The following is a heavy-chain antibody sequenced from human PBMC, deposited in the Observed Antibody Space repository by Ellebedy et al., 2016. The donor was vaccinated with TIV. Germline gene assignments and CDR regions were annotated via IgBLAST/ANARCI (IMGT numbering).Heavy chain of an antibody. CDR2: ISGYNGNT. V-gene: IGHV1-18*04. J-gene: IGHJ4*02. CDR1: GYTFTSYG. D-gene: IGHD5-12*01. Sequence: ASVKVSXXASGYTFTSYGLTWVRQAPGQGLEWMGWISGYNGNTNYAQKFQGRVTMTTDTSTSTAYMELRSLRSDETAVFYCARGGYSGYDPLDYWGQGTLVTVSS. CDR3: ARGGYSGYDPLDY.